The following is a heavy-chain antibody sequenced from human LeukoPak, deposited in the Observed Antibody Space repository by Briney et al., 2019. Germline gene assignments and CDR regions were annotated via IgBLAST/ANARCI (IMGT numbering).Heavy chain of an antibody. CDR2: LIENGATT. V-gene: IGHV3-23*01. D-gene: IGHD1-26*01. Sequence: GGSLRLSCAASGFTFSSHAMSWVRRASGKGLEWVSGLIENGATTYYADSVKGRFTISRDNSRNTMYLQMNSLRVEDTAVYYCVKDYQVGNSPAFGDYWGQGTLVTVSS. J-gene: IGHJ4*02. CDR1: GFTFSSHA. CDR3: VKDYQVGNSPAFGDY.